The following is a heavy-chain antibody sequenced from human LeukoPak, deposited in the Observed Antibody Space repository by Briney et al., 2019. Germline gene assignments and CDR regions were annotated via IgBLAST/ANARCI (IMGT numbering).Heavy chain of an antibody. J-gene: IGHJ6*02. Sequence: GRSLRLSCAASGFTFSSYGMHWVRQAPGKGLEWVAVISYDGSNKYYADSVKGRFTISRDNSKNTLYLQMNSLRAEDTAVYYCAKGNYGSGSKYYYYYYGKDVWGQGTTVTVSS. V-gene: IGHV3-30*18. CDR3: AKGNYGSGSKYYYYYYGKDV. D-gene: IGHD3-10*01. CDR1: GFTFSSYG. CDR2: ISYDGSNK.